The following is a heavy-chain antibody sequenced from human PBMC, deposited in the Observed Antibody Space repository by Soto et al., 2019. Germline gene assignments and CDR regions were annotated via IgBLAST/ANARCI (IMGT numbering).Heavy chain of an antibody. CDR3: ARKGSIRGFCICSFCYSPIYYYVIDV. V-gene: IGHV1-18*01. D-gene: IGHD2-21*02. CDR1: GYTFTSYG. CDR2: ISAYNGNT. J-gene: IGHJ6*01. Sequence: ASVKVSCKASGYTFTSYGISWVRQAPGQGLEWMGWISAYNGNTNYAQKLQGRVTMTTDTSTSTAYMELRSLRSDDTAVYYCARKGSIRGFCICSFCYSPIYYYVIDVSGQRSTVIVSS.